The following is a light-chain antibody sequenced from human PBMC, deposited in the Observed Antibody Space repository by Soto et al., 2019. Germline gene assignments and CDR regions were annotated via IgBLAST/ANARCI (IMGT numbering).Light chain of an antibody. CDR3: CSFAGSSNLHV. Sequence: QSALAQPASVSGSPGQSITISCTGTTSDVGSYDLVSWYQHHPGKAPKLLIYEVSKRPSGVSDRFSGSKSGNTASLTISGLQTEDEADYYCCSFAGSSNLHVFGTGTKVTVL. V-gene: IGLV2-23*02. CDR2: EVS. CDR1: TSDVGSYDL. J-gene: IGLJ1*01.